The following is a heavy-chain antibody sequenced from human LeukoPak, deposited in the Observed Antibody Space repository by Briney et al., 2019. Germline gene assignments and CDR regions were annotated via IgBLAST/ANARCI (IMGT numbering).Heavy chain of an antibody. J-gene: IGHJ2*01. CDR2: IYYSGST. D-gene: IGHD6-6*01. CDR3: ARGVKIEYSSSSRNWYFDL. CDR1: GGSISRYY. V-gene: IGHV4-59*08. Sequence: SETLSLTCTVSGGSISRYYWSWIRQPPGKGLEWIGYIYYSGSTNYNPSLKSRVTISVDTSKNQFSLKLRFVTAADTAVYYCARGVKIEYSSSSRNWYFDLWGRGTLVTVSS.